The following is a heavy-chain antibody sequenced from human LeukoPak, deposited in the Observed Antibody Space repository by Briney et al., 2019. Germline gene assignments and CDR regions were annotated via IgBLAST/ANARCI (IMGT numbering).Heavy chain of an antibody. CDR1: GFTLRSYS. Sequence: PGGSLRLSCAASGFTLRSYSMNWVRQAPGKGLEWVSYISSSGSNIYYADSVKGRFTISRDNAKNSLYLQMNSLRAEDTAVYYCANLRKGYWGQGTLVTVSS. CDR3: ANLRKGY. V-gene: IGHV3-48*04. J-gene: IGHJ4*02. CDR2: ISSSGSNI. D-gene: IGHD5-12*01.